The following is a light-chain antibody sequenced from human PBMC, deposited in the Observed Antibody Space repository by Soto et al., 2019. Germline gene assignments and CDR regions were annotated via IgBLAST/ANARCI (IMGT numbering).Light chain of an antibody. CDR1: QSVGRN. J-gene: IGKJ2*01. Sequence: EIVMTQSPVALSVSPGERAALSCRASQSVGRNFAWYQQRPGQAPRVLIYGTSTRATGVPARFSGSGSGTDFPLTISSLQSEDFAVYYCQQYNIWPYTFGQGTRLEIK. CDR3: QQYNIWPYT. CDR2: GTS. V-gene: IGKV3-15*01.